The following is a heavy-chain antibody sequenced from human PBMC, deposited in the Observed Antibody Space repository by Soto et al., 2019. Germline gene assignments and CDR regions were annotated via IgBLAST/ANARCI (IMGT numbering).Heavy chain of an antibody. CDR3: ARESERLLGY. CDR2: ISYDGSNK. D-gene: IGHD3-3*01. Sequence: GGSLRLSCAASGFTFSSYGMHWVRQAPGKGLEWVAVISYDGSNKYYADSVKGRFTISRDNSKNTLYLQMNSLRIEDTAIYYCARESERLLGYWGQGTLVTVSS. V-gene: IGHV3-30*03. J-gene: IGHJ4*02. CDR1: GFTFSSYG.